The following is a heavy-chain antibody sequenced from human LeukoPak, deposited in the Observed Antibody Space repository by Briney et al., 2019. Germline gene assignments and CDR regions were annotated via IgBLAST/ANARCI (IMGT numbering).Heavy chain of an antibody. CDR2: INPNSGGT. D-gene: IGHD3-3*01. V-gene: IGHV1-2*04. Sequence: GASVKVSCKASGYTFTGYYMLWVRQAPGQGLEWMGWINPNSGGTNYAQKFQGWVTMTRDTSISTAYMELSRLRSDDTAVYYCARDLVVWSGYSYHDAFDIWGQGTMVTVSS. J-gene: IGHJ3*02. CDR3: ARDLVVWSGYSYHDAFDI. CDR1: GYTFTGYY.